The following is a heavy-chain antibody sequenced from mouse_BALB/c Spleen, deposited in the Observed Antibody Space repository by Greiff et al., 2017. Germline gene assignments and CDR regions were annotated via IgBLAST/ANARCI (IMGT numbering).Heavy chain of an antibody. CDR3: ARHGDYDGDYAMDY. CDR2: ISSGGSYT. V-gene: IGHV5-6*01. D-gene: IGHD2-4*01. Sequence: EVNVVESGGDLVKPGGSLKLSCAASGFTFSSYGMSWVRQTPDKRLEWVATISSGGSYTYYPDSVKGRFTISRDNAKNTLYLQMSSLKSEDTAMYYCARHGDYDGDYAMDYWGQGTSVTVSS. J-gene: IGHJ4*01. CDR1: GFTFSSYG.